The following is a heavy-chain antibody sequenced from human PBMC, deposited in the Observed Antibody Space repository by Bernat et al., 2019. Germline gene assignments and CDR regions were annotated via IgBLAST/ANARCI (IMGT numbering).Heavy chain of an antibody. D-gene: IGHD1-26*01. Sequence: QVQLVESGGGVVQPGRSLRLSCAASGFTFSSYAMHWVRQAPGKGLEWVAVISYDGSNKYYADSVKGRFTISRDNSKNTLYLQMNSLRAEDTAAYYCASSGQGAFDIWGQGTMVTVSS. J-gene: IGHJ3*02. CDR2: ISYDGSNK. V-gene: IGHV3-30-3*01. CDR1: GFTFSSYA. CDR3: ASSGQGAFDI.